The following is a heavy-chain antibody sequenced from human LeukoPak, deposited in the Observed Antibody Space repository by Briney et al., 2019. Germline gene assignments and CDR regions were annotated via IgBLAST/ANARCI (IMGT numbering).Heavy chain of an antibody. CDR1: GGSISSGDYY. J-gene: IGHJ4*02. Sequence: SETLSLTCTVSGGSISSGDYYWSWIRQPPGKGLEWIGYIYYSGGTYYNPSLKSRVTISVDTSKNQFSLKLSSVTAADTAVYYCARYGSGITGFDYWGQGTLVTVSS. CDR2: IYYSGGT. V-gene: IGHV4-30-4*01. CDR3: ARYGSGITGFDY. D-gene: IGHD3-10*01.